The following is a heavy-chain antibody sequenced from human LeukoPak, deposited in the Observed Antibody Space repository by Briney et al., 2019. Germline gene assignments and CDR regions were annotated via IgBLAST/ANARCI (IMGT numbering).Heavy chain of an antibody. CDR1: GYTFTDYY. V-gene: IGHV1-69*13. CDR2: IIPIFGTA. J-gene: IGHJ4*02. Sequence: ASVKVSCKASGYTFTDYYMHWVRQAPGQGLEWMGGIIPIFGTANYEQKFQGRVTITADESTSTAYMELSSLRSEDTAVYYCASVTMVRGVMEVYFDYWGQGTLVTVSS. D-gene: IGHD3-10*01. CDR3: ASVTMVRGVMEVYFDY.